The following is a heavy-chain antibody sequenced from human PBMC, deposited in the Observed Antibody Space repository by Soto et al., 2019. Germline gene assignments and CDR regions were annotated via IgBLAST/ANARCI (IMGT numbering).Heavy chain of an antibody. J-gene: IGHJ4*02. D-gene: IGHD3-22*01. Sequence: GASVKVSCKASGYTFTGYYMHWVRHAPGQGLEWMGWINPNSGGTNYAQKFQGWVTMTRDTSISTAYMELSRLRSDDTAVYYCALPLGSGYYYAFDYWGQGTLVTVSS. V-gene: IGHV1-2*04. CDR3: ALPLGSGYYYAFDY. CDR1: GYTFTGYY. CDR2: INPNSGGT.